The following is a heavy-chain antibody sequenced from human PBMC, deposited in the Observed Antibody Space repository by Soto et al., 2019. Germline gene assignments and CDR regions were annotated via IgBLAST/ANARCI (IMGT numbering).Heavy chain of an antibody. CDR2: ISYDGNNK. V-gene: IGHV3-30-3*01. D-gene: IGHD2-15*01. Sequence: QVQLVESGGGVVQPGRSLRLSCAASGFILSTYAMYWVRQAPGKGLEWVAVISYDGNNKYYADSVKGRFTISRDNSKNTLYLQRNSLRAEDTAVYYCARAGCDGGSCYTLVGLRYGMDVW. CDR1: GFILSTYA. CDR3: ARAGCDGGSCYTLVGLRYGMDV. J-gene: IGHJ6*01.